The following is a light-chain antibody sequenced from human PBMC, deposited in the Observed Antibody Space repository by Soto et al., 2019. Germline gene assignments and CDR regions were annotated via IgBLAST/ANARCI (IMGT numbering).Light chain of an antibody. Sequence: DIQMTQSPSTLSASVGDRVTITCRASQSISTWLAWYQQKPGKAPKLLIYKASSLESGVPSRFSGSGSGTEFTLTISSLQPDDFATYYCQQYNSYPLTFSGGTKV. J-gene: IGKJ4*01. CDR1: QSISTW. V-gene: IGKV1-5*03. CDR3: QQYNSYPLT. CDR2: KAS.